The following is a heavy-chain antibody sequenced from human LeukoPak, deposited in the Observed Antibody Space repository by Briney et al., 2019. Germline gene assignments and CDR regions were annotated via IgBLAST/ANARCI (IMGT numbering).Heavy chain of an antibody. CDR2: IYHSGIN. V-gene: IGHV4-38-2*02. J-gene: IGHJ5*02. CDR1: GYSISSGYY. Sequence: SETLSLTCTVSGYSISSGYYWGWIRQTPEKGLEWIGSIYHSGINYYNPSLKSRVTISLDTSKNQFSLKLTSVTAADTAVYYCARDLLVHFDPWGQGTLVTVSS. CDR3: ARDLLVHFDP. D-gene: IGHD6-13*01.